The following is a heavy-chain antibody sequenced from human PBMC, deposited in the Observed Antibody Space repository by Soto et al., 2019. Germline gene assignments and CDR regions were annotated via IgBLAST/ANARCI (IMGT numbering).Heavy chain of an antibody. CDR2: IYYSGST. Sequence: QVQLQESGPGLVKPSETLSLTCTVSGGSISSYYWSWIRQPPGKGLEWIGYIYYSGSTNYNPSLKSRVTISVDTSKNQFSLKLSSVTAADTAVYYCARDARYGWDAFDIWGQGTMVTVSS. V-gene: IGHV4-59*01. CDR1: GGSISSYY. CDR3: ARDARYGWDAFDI. J-gene: IGHJ3*02. D-gene: IGHD2-15*01.